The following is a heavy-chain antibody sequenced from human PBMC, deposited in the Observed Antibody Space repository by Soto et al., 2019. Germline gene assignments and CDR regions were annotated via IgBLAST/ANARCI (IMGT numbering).Heavy chain of an antibody. CDR3: AKDGGPPGPQHYFDY. Sequence: GGSLRLSCAASGFTFSSHGMHWVRQAPGKGLEWVAVISYDGSNKYYADSVKGRFTISRDNSKNTLYLQMNSPRAEDTAVYYCAKDGGPPGPQHYFDYWGLGNMVT. J-gene: IGHJ4*02. V-gene: IGHV3-30*18. D-gene: IGHD3-10*01. CDR1: GFTFSSHG. CDR2: ISYDGSNK.